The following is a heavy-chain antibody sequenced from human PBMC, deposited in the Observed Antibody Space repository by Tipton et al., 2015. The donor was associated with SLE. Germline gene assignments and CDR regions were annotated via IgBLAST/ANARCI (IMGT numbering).Heavy chain of an antibody. CDR3: ARFYPMSSFDL. Sequence: QLVQSGVEVKKPGASVRVSCKASGYTFSNYGISWVRQAPGQGLEWMGWISGYNANTNYAQKFQGRVTMTTDTSTSTAYMELRSLRSDDTAVYYCARFYPMSSFDLWGRGTLVTVSS. CDR1: GYTFSNYG. CDR2: ISGYNANT. D-gene: IGHD2/OR15-2a*01. J-gene: IGHJ2*01. V-gene: IGHV1-18*01.